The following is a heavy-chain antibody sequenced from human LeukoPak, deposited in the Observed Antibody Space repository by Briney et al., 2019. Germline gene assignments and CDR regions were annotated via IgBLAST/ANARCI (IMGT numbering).Heavy chain of an antibody. V-gene: IGHV1-8*01. J-gene: IGHJ4*02. Sequence: ASVKVSCKASGYTFTSYDFNWVRQAPGQGPEWIGWRNPNSGTTGYAQKFQGRVTMTRDTSISTAYMDLSSLRSEDTAVYYCARGPSGSDYWGQGTLVTVSS. CDR3: ARGPSGSDY. CDR1: GYTFTSYD. CDR2: RNPNSGTT. D-gene: IGHD3-10*01.